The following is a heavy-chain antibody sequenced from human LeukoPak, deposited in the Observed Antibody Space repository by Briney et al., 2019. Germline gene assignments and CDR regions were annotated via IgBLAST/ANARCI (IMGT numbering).Heavy chain of an antibody. CDR2: IKEDGSVK. CDR3: ARRWKLSLDV. Sequence: GGSLRLSCAASGFTFSIYWMTWVRQAPGKGLEWVANIKEDGSVKYYVDSVKDRFTISRDNAKKSLYLQMNNLRGEDTAVYFCARRWKLSLDVWGQGTTVTVSS. CDR1: GFTFSIYW. V-gene: IGHV3-7*01. D-gene: IGHD5-24*01. J-gene: IGHJ6*02.